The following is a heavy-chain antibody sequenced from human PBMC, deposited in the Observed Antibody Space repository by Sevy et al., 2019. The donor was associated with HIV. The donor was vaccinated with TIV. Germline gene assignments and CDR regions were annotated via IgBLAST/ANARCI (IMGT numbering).Heavy chain of an antibody. D-gene: IGHD3-9*01. V-gene: IGHV3-48*03. CDR2: ISRSGTTI. J-gene: IGHJ5*02. CDR3: ARGPGYYDSGSWLDP. CDR1: GFTLPDYE. Sequence: GGPLRLSCVASGFTLPDYEMNWVRQAPGKGLEWVASISRSGTTIYYADSLKGRFTISRDSAKNSVYLQMNSLRAEDTGFYFCARGPGYYDSGSWLDPWGQGTLVTVSS.